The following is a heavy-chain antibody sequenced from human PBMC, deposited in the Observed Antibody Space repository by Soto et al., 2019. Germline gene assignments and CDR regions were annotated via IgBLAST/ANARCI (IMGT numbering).Heavy chain of an antibody. J-gene: IGHJ3*02. CDR1: GFSVGGSGVG. CDR3: AHSADIVSPEAHGGFDI. V-gene: IGHV2-5*02. Sequence: QITLKESGHTLVKPTQTLTLTCTFSGFSVGGSGVGVGWIRQPPGKALEWLGVIYWDDDKRYSSSLRNRITPAKASTRNHVVLTLTTMGPEDAGTNYCAHSADIVSPEAHGGFDIWGQGTMVTVS. D-gene: IGHD2-15*01. CDR2: IYWDDDK.